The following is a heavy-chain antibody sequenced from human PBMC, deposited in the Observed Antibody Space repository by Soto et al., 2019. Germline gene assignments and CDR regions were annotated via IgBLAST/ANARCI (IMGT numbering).Heavy chain of an antibody. V-gene: IGHV4-30-4*01. CDR2: IYYSGST. D-gene: IGHD6-19*01. Sequence: SETLSLTCTVSGGSISSGDYYWSWIRQPPGKGLEWIGYIYYSGSTYYNPSLRSRVSISLDTSNNQCSLKLASVTAADTAVYYCAGMPYTSGLRFDPWGPGTLVTVSS. CDR3: AGMPYTSGLRFDP. CDR1: GGSISSGDYY. J-gene: IGHJ5*02.